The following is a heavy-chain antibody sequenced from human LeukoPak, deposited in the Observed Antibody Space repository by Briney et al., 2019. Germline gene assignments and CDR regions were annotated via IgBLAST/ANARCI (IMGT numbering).Heavy chain of an antibody. CDR1: AASISSYY. Sequence: SQTRSLTWTVAAASISSYYWSWIRQPPGKGLGWIGSTFYIGSTNYNPCPKSRVTISVDTSQTQLSLKLSCVTAADTAVYYCGRAAGISVAGPYFNGFDPWGQGTLVTVSS. J-gene: IGHJ5*02. D-gene: IGHD6-19*01. CDR2: TFYIGST. CDR3: GRAAGISVAGPYFNGFDP. V-gene: IGHV4-59*01.